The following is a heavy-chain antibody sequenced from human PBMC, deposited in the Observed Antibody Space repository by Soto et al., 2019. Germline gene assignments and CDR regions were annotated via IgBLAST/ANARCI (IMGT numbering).Heavy chain of an antibody. Sequence: QVQLVESGGGVVQPGRSLRLSCAASGFTFSSYGMHLVSQAPGKGLEWVAVISYDGSNKDYADSVKGRFTISRDNYKNTLYLQMNSRRAEDTAVYYCAKDLWQWLVRAPFDYWGQGTLVTVSS. D-gene: IGHD6-19*01. CDR3: AKDLWQWLVRAPFDY. J-gene: IGHJ4*02. CDR1: GFTFSSYG. CDR2: ISYDGSNK. V-gene: IGHV3-30*18.